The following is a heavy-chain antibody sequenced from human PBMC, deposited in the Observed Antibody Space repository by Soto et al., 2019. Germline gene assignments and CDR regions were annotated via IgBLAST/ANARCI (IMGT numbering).Heavy chain of an antibody. J-gene: IGHJ5*02. V-gene: IGHV1-8*01. D-gene: IGHD2-21*01. CDR1: GYTFTSYD. Sequence: QVKLVQSGAEVKKPGASVKVSCKASGYTFTSYDINWVRQAAGQGLEWMGWMNPSSANTGYTQKFQDRVTMTRDTSISTAYMELSNLTSEETDMYYCVRVEAQPIPNWFDPWGQGYLFTVSS. CDR3: VRVEAQPIPNWFDP. CDR2: MNPSSANT.